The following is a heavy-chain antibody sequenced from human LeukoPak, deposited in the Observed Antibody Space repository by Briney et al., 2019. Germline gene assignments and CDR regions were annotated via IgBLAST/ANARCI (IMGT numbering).Heavy chain of an antibody. D-gene: IGHD3-10*01. J-gene: IGHJ4*02. CDR1: GGSISSSSYY. Sequence: SETLSLTCTVSGGSISSSSYYWGWIRQPPGKGLEWIGSIYYSGSTYYNPSLKSRVTISVDTSKNQFSLKLSSVTAADTAVYYCASVNYGSGSYGYWGQGTLVTVSS. CDR2: IYYSGST. CDR3: ASVNYGSGSYGY. V-gene: IGHV4-39*07.